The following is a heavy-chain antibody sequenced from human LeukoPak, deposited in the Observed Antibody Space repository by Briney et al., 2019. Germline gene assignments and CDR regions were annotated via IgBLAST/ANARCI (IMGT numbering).Heavy chain of an antibody. CDR1: GFNFSSLG. CDR2: IRYDGSIK. Sequence: PGGSLRLSCAASGFNFSSLGMHWVRQAPGKGLEWVTFIRYDGSIKYYADSVKGRFTISRDNSKNTLYLQMNSLRAEDTAVYYCAKVKKLLWFGELSGDAFDIWGQGTMVTVSS. D-gene: IGHD3-10*01. CDR3: AKVKKLLWFGELSGDAFDI. V-gene: IGHV3-30*02. J-gene: IGHJ3*02.